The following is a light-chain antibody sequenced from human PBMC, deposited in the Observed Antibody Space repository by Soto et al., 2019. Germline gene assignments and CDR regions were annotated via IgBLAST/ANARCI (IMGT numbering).Light chain of an antibody. CDR1: QSVSSSY. J-gene: IGKJ4*01. CDR2: GAS. V-gene: IGKV3-20*01. Sequence: EIVLTQSPGTLSLSPGERATLSCRASQSVSSSYLAWYQQKPGQAPRLLIYGASSRATGIPERFSGSGSGTDFTLTISRLEPEDFAVYYCQQYGSSPAVTFGGGTKVEIK. CDR3: QQYGSSPAVT.